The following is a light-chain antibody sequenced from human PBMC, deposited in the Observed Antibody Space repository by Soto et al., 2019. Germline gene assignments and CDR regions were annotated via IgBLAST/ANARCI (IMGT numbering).Light chain of an antibody. Sequence: QPVLTQAPSASGTPGQRVTISCSGSSSNIGSNTVTWYQQVPGTAPTLLIYSNDQRPSGVPDRFSGAKSGTSASLAIAGLQSEDEADYYCAAWDDSLNGWVFGGGTKLTVL. CDR3: AAWDDSLNGWV. V-gene: IGLV1-44*01. J-gene: IGLJ3*02. CDR1: SSNIGSNT. CDR2: SND.